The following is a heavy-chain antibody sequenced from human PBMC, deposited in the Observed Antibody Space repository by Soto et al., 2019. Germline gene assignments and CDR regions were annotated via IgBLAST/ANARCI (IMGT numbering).Heavy chain of an antibody. J-gene: IGHJ5*02. D-gene: IGHD2-2*01. Sequence: GGSLRLSCAASGFTFSSYAMSWVRQAPGKGLEWVSAISGSGGSTYYADSVKGRFTISRDNSKNTLYLQMNSLRPADTAVYYCSNDQLLLRFDTWCQGTLLTVSS. CDR3: SNDQLLLRFDT. V-gene: IGHV3-23*01. CDR1: GFTFSSYA. CDR2: ISGSGGST.